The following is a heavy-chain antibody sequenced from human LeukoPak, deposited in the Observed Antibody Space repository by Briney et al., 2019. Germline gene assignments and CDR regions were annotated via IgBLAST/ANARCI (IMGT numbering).Heavy chain of an antibody. V-gene: IGHV3-7*01. J-gene: IGHJ6*02. D-gene: IGHD3-10*01. CDR1: AFLFSGQW. CDR2: IKEDGRER. CDR3: ARFSVSYGSGIVPYYYGMDV. Sequence: GGSLGLSWDGSAFLFSGQWMNGVGQTPGRGREGVASIKEDGRERQYVDSGKGRYTISSDNARNSLYLEMNSQRAAETAGYYCARFSVSYGSGIVPYYYGMDVWGQGTTVTVSS.